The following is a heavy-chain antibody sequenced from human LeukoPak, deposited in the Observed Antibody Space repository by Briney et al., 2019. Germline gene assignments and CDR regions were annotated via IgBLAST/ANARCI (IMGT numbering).Heavy chain of an antibody. CDR1: GCSISSYY. CDR3: AGHHPRNTVDF. Sequence: SETLSLTCTASGCSISSYYWSWVRQPPGKGLEWIAYISDIGSINYNPSLTSRVTISLDRSKNQFSLKLSSVTAADTAVYYCAGHHPRNTVDFWGQGTLVTVSS. J-gene: IGHJ4*02. V-gene: IGHV4-59*08. CDR2: ISDIGSI. D-gene: IGHD2/OR15-2a*01.